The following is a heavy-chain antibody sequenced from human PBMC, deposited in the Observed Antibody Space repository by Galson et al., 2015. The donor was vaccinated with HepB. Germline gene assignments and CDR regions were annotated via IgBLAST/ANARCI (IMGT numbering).Heavy chain of an antibody. Sequence: SLRLSCAASGFSFSNAWMSWVRQAPGKGLEWIGRIKXKIGDGAIDYAAPGRGRFTISRDDTKDTLYMQMSRLKDEDTAMYYCTTVPIDCSTSGVFDCWGQGTLGTVSS. D-gene: IGHD3-9*01. J-gene: IGHJ4*02. CDR3: TTVPIDCSTSGVFDC. V-gene: IGHV3-15*01. CDR1: GFSFSNAW. CDR2: IKXKIGDGAI.